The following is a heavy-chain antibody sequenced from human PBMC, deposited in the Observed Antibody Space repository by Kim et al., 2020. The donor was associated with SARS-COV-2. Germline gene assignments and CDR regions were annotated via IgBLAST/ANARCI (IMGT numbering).Heavy chain of an antibody. CDR2: IYYSGST. J-gene: IGHJ4*02. CDR1: GGSISSSSYY. D-gene: IGHD6-19*01. CDR3: ASPNSSGWLDY. Sequence: SETLSLTCTVSGGSISSSSYYWGWIRQPPGKGLEWIGSIYYSGSTYYNPSLKSRVTISVDTSKNQFSLKLSSVTAADTAVYYCASPNSSGWLDYWGQGTLVTVSS. V-gene: IGHV4-39*01.